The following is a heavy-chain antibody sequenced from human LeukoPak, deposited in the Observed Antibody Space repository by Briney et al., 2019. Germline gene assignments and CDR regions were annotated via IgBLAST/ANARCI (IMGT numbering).Heavy chain of an antibody. Sequence: GGSLRLSCAASGFTFSSYAMSWVRQAPGKGLEWVSAISGSGGSTYYADSVKGRFTISRDNSKNTLYLQMNSLRAEDTAVYYCAKDSHRGRGRYCSGGSCYSGQFEDYWGQGTLVTVSS. CDR3: AKDSHRGRGRYCSGGSCYSGQFEDY. D-gene: IGHD2-15*01. CDR2: ISGSGGST. V-gene: IGHV3-23*01. J-gene: IGHJ4*02. CDR1: GFTFSSYA.